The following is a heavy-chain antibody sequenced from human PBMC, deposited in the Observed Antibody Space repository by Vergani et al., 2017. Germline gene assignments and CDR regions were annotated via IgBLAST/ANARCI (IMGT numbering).Heavy chain of an antibody. Sequence: EVQLVQSGAEVKKPGATLKISCKVSGYTFTDHYMHLVKPAPGKGLELMGLVDPEDGETIYAEKFKGRVTIAADTSTDKAHLELSSLRSEDRAVYYCATPQTVTTGGMEVWGQGTTVIVSS. J-gene: IGHJ6*02. D-gene: IGHD4-17*01. CDR2: VDPEDGET. CDR3: ATPQTVTTGGMEV. CDR1: GYTFTDHY. V-gene: IGHV1-69-2*01.